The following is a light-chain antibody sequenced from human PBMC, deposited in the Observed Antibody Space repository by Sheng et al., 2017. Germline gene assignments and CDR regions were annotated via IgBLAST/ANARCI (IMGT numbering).Light chain of an antibody. V-gene: IGKV3-15*01. CDR3: QQYNNWPPYT. J-gene: IGKJ2*01. CDR2: GAS. CDR1: QSVSIN. Sequence: IVMTQSPAALSVSPGERATLSCRASQSVSINLAWYQQKPGQAPRLLIYGASTRPTGIPARFSGSGSGTEFTLTISSLQSEDFAVYYCQQYNNWPPYTFGQGTKLEI.